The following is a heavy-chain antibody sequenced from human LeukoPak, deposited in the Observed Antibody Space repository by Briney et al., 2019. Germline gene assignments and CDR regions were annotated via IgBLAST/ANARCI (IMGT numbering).Heavy chain of an antibody. CDR1: GFTFDDYA. CDR3: AKSGGYCSSTSCYTGDY. D-gene: IGHD2-2*02. Sequence: GRSLRLSCAASGFTFDDYAMHWVRQAPGKGLEWVSGISWNSGSIGYADSVKGRFTISRDNSKNTLYLQMNSLRAEDTAVYYCAKSGGYCSSTSCYTGDYWGQGTLVTVSS. J-gene: IGHJ4*02. CDR2: ISWNSGSI. V-gene: IGHV3-9*01.